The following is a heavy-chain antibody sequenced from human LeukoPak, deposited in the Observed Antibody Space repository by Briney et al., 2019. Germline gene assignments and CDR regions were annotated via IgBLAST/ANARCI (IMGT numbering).Heavy chain of an antibody. CDR1: GFTFSNAW. D-gene: IGHD2-2*01. V-gene: IGHV3-23*01. CDR2: LSGSGGGT. J-gene: IGHJ4*02. Sequence: GGSLRLSCAASGFTFSNAWMSWVRQAPGKGLEWVSALSGSGGGTYYADSVKGRFTISGDNSKNTLYLQMNSLRVEDTAVYYCADTQDIVVVPAAMGWGQGTLVTVSS. CDR3: ADTQDIVVVPAAMG.